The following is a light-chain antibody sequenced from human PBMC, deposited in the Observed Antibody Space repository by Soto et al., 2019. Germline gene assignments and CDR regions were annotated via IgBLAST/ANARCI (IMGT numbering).Light chain of an antibody. CDR1: SSNIGAGYH. Sequence: QSVLTQPPSVSGAPGQRVTMSCTGSSSNIGAGYHVHWYQQLPGTAPKLLIYTNRYRPSGVPDRFSGSRSGTSASLAITGLQAEDEADYYCISFTSRHIYVFGTGIKVTVL. CDR2: TNR. V-gene: IGLV1-40*01. J-gene: IGLJ1*01. CDR3: ISFTSRHIYV.